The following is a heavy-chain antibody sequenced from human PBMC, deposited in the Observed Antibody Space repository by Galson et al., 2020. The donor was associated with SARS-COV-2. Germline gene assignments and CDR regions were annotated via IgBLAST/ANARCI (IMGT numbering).Heavy chain of an antibody. CDR1: TFTIEDYA. CDR2: INWNSGSI. J-gene: IGHJ3*01. CDR3: VKDIGDYYDTSGYYGAFDL. D-gene: IGHD3-22*01. Sequence: GGSLRLSCAASTFTIEDYAMHWVRQAPGKGLEWVASINWNSGSIGYADSVKGRFTISRDNANNSLYLQMNSLRAEDTALYYCVKDIGDYYDTSGYYGAFDLWGQGTLVTVS. V-gene: IGHV3-9*01.